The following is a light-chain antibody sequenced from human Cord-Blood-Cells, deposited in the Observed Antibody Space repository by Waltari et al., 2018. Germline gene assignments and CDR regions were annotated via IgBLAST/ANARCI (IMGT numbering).Light chain of an antibody. CDR2: AAS. CDR1: QGISNS. CDR3: QKYNSAPSLT. J-gene: IGKJ4*01. V-gene: IGKV1-27*01. Sequence: DIQMPQSPSSLSASVGVRVTITCRASQGISNSLAWYQQKPGKVPKLLIYAASTLQSGVPSRFSGSGSGTDFTLTISSLQPEDVATYYCQKYNSAPSLTFGGGTKVEIK.